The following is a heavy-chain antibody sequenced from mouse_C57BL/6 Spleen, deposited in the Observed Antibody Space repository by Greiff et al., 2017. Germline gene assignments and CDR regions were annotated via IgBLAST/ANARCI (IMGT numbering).Heavy chain of an antibody. CDR1: GYTFTDYE. CDR3: TRDSRRRYFDY. V-gene: IGHV1-15*01. CDR2: IDPETGGT. J-gene: IGHJ2*01. Sequence: VQLQQSGAELVRPGASVTLSCKASGYTFTDYEMHWVKQTPVHGLEWIGAIDPETGGTAYNQKFKGKAILTADKSSSTAYMELRSLTSEDSAVYYCTRDSRRRYFDYWGQGTTLTVSS.